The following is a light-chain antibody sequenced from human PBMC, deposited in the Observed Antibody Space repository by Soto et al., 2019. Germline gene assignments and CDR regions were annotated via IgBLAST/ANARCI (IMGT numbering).Light chain of an antibody. CDR2: AAS. V-gene: IGKV1-39*01. J-gene: IGKJ4*01. CDR3: QQVNGYPRDIT. Sequence: DIQMTQSPSSLSASVGDRVTITCRASQSISSYLNWYQQKPGKAPXXLXYAASTLQSGVPSRFSGSGCGTDFTLTISSLQPEEFASYYCQQVNGYPRDITFGGGTKVDIK. CDR1: QSISSY.